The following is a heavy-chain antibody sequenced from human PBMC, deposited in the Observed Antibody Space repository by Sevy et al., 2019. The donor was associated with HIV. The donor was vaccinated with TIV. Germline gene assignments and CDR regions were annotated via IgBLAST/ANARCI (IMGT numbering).Heavy chain of an antibody. V-gene: IGHV3-21*01. J-gene: IGHJ4*02. D-gene: IGHD2-2*01. Sequence: GGSLRLSCAASGFTFSSYSMNWVRQAPGKGLEWVSSISSSSSYIYYADSVKGRFTISRDNAKNSLYLQMNSLRAEDTAVYYCARDRGSGYAWENFDYWGQGTLVTVSS. CDR3: ARDRGSGYAWENFDY. CDR2: ISSSSSYI. CDR1: GFTFSSYS.